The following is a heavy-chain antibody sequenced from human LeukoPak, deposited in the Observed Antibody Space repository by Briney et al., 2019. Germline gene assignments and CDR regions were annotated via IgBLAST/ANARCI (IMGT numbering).Heavy chain of an antibody. CDR3: AKTGWRGGGTFNEFDP. CDR1: GGSISIGDFK. D-gene: IGHD1-14*01. V-gene: IGHV4-30-4*01. J-gene: IGHJ5*02. CDR2: IYSNGTT. Sequence: PSETLSLTCTLSGGSISIGDFKWSWIRQSPGKGLEWIGYIYSNGTTYSNPSLKSRLTISIYTSRNQFSLTLISVTAADTAVYYCAKTGWRGGGTFNEFDPWGQGTLVTVSS.